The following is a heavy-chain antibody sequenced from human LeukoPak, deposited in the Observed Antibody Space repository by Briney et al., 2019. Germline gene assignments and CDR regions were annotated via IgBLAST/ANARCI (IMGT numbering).Heavy chain of an antibody. CDR3: AREYRGYDLNWFDP. D-gene: IGHD5-12*01. Sequence: SETLSLTCAVSGGSISSGDYSWTWIRQPPGKGLELIGYIYYSGSTNYNPSLKSRVTISVDTSKNQFSLKLSSVTAADTAVYYCAREYRGYDLNWFDPWGQGTLVTVSS. CDR2: IYYSGST. J-gene: IGHJ5*02. CDR1: GGSISSGDYS. V-gene: IGHV4-61*08.